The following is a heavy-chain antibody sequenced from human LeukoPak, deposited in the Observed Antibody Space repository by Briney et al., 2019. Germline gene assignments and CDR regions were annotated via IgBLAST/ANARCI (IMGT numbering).Heavy chain of an antibody. CDR3: ARAPSEIGGYYPEYFRH. CDR2: IKSDGGT. Sequence: PGGSLRLSCAASGFTFSTYWMHWVRQAPGKGLVWDSRIKSDGGTNYADSVKGRFTISRDNAKKTGSLQMNSLSPEDTGVYYCARAPSEIGGYYPEYFRHWGQGTLVTVSS. CDR1: GFTFSTYW. V-gene: IGHV3-74*01. D-gene: IGHD3-22*01. J-gene: IGHJ1*01.